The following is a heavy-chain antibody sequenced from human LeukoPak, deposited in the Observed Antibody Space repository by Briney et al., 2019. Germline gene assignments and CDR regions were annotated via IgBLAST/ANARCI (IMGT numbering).Heavy chain of an antibody. D-gene: IGHD1-26*01. CDR2: INQDGSEK. CDR1: GFTFSSYW. Sequence: GGSLRLSCATSGFTFSSYWMRWVRQAPGKGLEWVAYINQDGSEKNYADSVKGRFTVSRDNAKNSLFLEMNSLRVEDTFMYYCTRDLRGRPWEWFDPWGQGTLVTVSS. J-gene: IGHJ5*02. V-gene: IGHV3-7*01. CDR3: TRDLRGRPWEWFDP.